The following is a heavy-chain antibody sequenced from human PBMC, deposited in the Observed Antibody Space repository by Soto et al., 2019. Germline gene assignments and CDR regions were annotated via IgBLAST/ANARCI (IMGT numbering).Heavy chain of an antibody. V-gene: IGHV1-46*01. J-gene: IGHJ3*01. Sequence: ASVKVSCKASGYSFTIYNIHWVRQAPGQGLEWMGVVNPSSGSTSYAQKFQGSVTMTRDTSTSTVYMELSSLRSEDAAVYFCARWAPDAFHVWGQGTLVTVSS. CDR2: VNPSSGST. CDR3: ARWAPDAFHV. CDR1: GYSFTIYN.